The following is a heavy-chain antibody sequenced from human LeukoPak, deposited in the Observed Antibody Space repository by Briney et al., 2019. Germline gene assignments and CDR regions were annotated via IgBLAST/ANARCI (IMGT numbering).Heavy chain of an antibody. CDR1: GFIFSSHG. CDR3: ARDRKAYYDSSGGY. D-gene: IGHD3-22*01. Sequence: QPGGTLRLSCAASGFIFSSHGMNWVRQAPGKGLEWVANIKQDGSEKYYVDSVKGRFTISRDNAKNSLYLQMNSLRAEDTAVYYCARDRKAYYDSSGGYWGQGTLVTVSS. CDR2: IKQDGSEK. V-gene: IGHV3-7*01. J-gene: IGHJ4*02.